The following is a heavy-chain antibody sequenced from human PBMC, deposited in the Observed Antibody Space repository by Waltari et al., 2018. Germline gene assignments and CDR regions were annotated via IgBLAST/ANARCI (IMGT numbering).Heavy chain of an antibody. J-gene: IGHJ6*02. CDR1: GGTFSSYA. CDR2: IIPILGIA. V-gene: IGHV1-69*04. Sequence: QVQLVQSGAEVKKPGSSVKVSCKASGGTFSSYAISWVRQALGQGLEWMGRIIPILGIANYAQKFQGRVTITADKSTSTAYMELSSLRSEDTAVYYCARDQCSGGSCYRTNYYYGMDVWGQGTTVTVSS. D-gene: IGHD2-15*01. CDR3: ARDQCSGGSCYRTNYYYGMDV.